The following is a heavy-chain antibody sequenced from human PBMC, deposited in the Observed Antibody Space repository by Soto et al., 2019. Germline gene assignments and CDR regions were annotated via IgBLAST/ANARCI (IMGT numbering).Heavy chain of an antibody. V-gene: IGHV3-30*18. CDR3: AKDHPKQLVPSAFDY. J-gene: IGHJ4*02. CDR2: ISYDGSNK. CDR1: GFTFSTDG. D-gene: IGHD6-13*01. Sequence: GGSLRLSCAASGFTFSTDGMHGVRQAPGKGLEWVAVISYDGSNKYYADSVKGRFTISRDNSKNTLYLQMNSLRAEDTAVYYCAKDHPKQLVPSAFDYWGQGT.